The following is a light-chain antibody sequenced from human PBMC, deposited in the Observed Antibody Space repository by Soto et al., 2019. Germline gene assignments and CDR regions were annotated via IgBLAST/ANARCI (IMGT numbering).Light chain of an antibody. CDR3: QQYCCSPSCT. Sequence: EIVLTQSPGTLSLSPGERATLSCRASQSVSSSYLAWYQQKPGQAPRLLIYGASSRATGIPDRFSGSGSGTDFTLTISRLEPEDFAVYYCQQYCCSPSCTFGQGTKLEIK. CDR1: QSVSSSY. CDR2: GAS. J-gene: IGKJ2*01. V-gene: IGKV3-20*01.